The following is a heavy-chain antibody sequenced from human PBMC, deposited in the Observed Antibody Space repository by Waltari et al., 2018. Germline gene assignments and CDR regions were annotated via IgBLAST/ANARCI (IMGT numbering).Heavy chain of an antibody. V-gene: IGHV1-69*06. CDR2: IIPIFGTA. CDR1: GGTFSSYA. Sequence: QVQLVQSGAEVKKPGSSVKVSCKASGGTFSSYAISWERQAPGQGLEWMGGIIPIFGTANYAQKFQGRVTITADTSASTAYMELSSLRSEDTAVYYCAREGAPRFWATNHWFDPWGQGTLVTVSS. D-gene: IGHD3-3*01. J-gene: IGHJ5*02. CDR3: AREGAPRFWATNHWFDP.